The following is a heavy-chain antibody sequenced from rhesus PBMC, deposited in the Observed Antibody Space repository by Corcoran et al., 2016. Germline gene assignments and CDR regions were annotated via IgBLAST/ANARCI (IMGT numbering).Heavy chain of an antibody. J-gene: IGHJ4*01. V-gene: IGHV4-169*01. CDR3: ARAYCSGGVCSLFDY. CDR1: GGSISSSY. Sequence: QLQLQESGPGLVKPSETLSVTCAVSGGSISSSYWTWIRQDPGKGLEWIGYIYGSGSSTNYNPSLKSRVTLSVDSSKNQLSLKLSSVTAADTAVYYCARAYCSGGVCSLFDYWGQGVLVTVSS. CDR2: IYGSGSST. D-gene: IGHD2-39*02.